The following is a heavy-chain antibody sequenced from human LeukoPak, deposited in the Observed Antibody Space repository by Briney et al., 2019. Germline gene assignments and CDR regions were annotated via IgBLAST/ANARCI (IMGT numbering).Heavy chain of an antibody. Sequence: SETLSLTCAVYGGSFSGYYWSWIRQPPGKGLEWIGEINHSGSTNYNPSLKSRVTISVDTSKNQFTLKLSSVTAAHTAVYYCARGLLVTYDSSGYRPNYYYYYYMDVWGKGTTVTVSS. CDR3: ARGLLVTYDSSGYRPNYYYYYYMDV. CDR2: INHSGST. D-gene: IGHD3-22*01. J-gene: IGHJ6*03. V-gene: IGHV4-34*01. CDR1: GGSFSGYY.